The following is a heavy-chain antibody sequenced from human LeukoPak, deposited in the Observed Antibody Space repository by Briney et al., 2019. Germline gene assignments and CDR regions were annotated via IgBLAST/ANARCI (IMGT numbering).Heavy chain of an antibody. V-gene: IGHV1-46*01. D-gene: IGHD6-13*01. CDR1: GYTFTSYY. Sequence: GASVKVSCKASGYTFTSYYMHWVRQAPGQGLEGMGIINPSGGSTSYAQKFQGRVTLTRDTSTSTVYMELSSLRSEDTAVYYCARSSTLGNYFDYWGQGTLVTVSS. CDR3: ARSSTLGNYFDY. CDR2: INPSGGST. J-gene: IGHJ4*02.